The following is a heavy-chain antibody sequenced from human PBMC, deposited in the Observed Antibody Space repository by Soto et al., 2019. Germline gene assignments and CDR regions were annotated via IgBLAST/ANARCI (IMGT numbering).Heavy chain of an antibody. V-gene: IGHV1-69*12. D-gene: IGHD3-22*01. CDR1: GGTFSSYA. J-gene: IGHJ5*02. CDR3: ARDRGPSSGYYPYWFDP. Sequence: QVQLVQSGAEVKKPGSSVKVSCKASGGTFSSYAITWVRQAPGQGLEWMGGIIPIFGTANYAQKFQGRVTITADDSTSTAYMELSSVRSEDTAVYYCARDRGPSSGYYPYWFDPWGQGTLVTVSS. CDR2: IIPIFGTA.